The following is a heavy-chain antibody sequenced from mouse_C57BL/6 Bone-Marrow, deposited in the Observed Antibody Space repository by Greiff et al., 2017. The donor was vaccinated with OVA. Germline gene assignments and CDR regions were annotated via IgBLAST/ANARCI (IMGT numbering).Heavy chain of an antibody. CDR2: IDPENGDT. J-gene: IGHJ2*01. V-gene: IGHV14-4*01. CDR1: GFNIKDDY. CDR3: TTGDGWYYFDY. D-gene: IGHD2-3*01. Sequence: EVKLQQSGAELVRPGASVKLSCTASGFNIKDDYMHWVKQRPEQGLEWIGWIDPENGDTEYASKFQGKATITADTSSNTAYLQLSSLTSEDTAVYYCTTGDGWYYFDYWGQGTTLTVSS.